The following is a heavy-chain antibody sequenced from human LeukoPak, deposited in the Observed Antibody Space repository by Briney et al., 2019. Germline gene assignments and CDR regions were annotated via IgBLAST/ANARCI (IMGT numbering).Heavy chain of an antibody. J-gene: IGHJ4*02. Sequence: GGSLRLSCAASGFTFSNAWMTWVRQAPGKGLEWVGRIKSKTDGGTTDYAAPVKGRFTISRDDSKNTLYLQMNSLKTEDTAVYYCTTDRGIGYYDSPGAFDDWGQGTLVTVCS. CDR3: TTDRGIGYYDSPGAFDD. D-gene: IGHD3-22*01. CDR2: IKSKTDGGTT. CDR1: GFTFSNAW. V-gene: IGHV3-15*01.